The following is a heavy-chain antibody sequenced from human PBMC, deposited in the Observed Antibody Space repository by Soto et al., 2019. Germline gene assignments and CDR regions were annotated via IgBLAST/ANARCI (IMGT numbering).Heavy chain of an antibody. D-gene: IGHD3-3*01. J-gene: IGHJ6*02. V-gene: IGHV3-21*06. CDR2: ISIVPNSM. CDR3: AREVDFWGGWKNGMDV. CDR1: GLIFSGHS. Sequence: GGSLRLSCVASGLIFSGHSFSWVRQAPGKGLEWVSSISIVPNSMYYADSVKGRFTISRDNAKNTMYLEMDSLRVEDTAVYFCAREVDFWGGWKNGMDVWGQGITVTVSS.